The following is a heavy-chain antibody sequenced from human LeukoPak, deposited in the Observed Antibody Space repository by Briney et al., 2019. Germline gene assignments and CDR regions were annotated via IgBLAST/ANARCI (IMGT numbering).Heavy chain of an antibody. CDR2: MNPNSGNT. CDR1: GCTFTSYD. J-gene: IGHJ3*02. Sequence: ASVKVSCKASGCTFTSYDINWVRQATGQGLEWMGWMNPNSGNTGYAQKFQGRVTMTRNTSISTAYMELSSLRSEDTAVNYCARARDNVLLWFGELLYAFDIGGQGTMVTVSS. V-gene: IGHV1-8*01. D-gene: IGHD3-10*01. CDR3: ARARDNVLLWFGELLYAFDI.